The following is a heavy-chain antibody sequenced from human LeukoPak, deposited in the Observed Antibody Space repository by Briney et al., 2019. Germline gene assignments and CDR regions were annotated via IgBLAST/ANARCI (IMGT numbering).Heavy chain of an antibody. CDR1: GFTFSGSP. CDR2: ISYDGSNK. J-gene: IGHJ4*02. D-gene: IGHD1-26*01. Sequence: GGSLRLSCAASGFTFSGSPILWVRQAPGKGLEWVAVISYDGSNKYYADSVKGRFTISRDNSKNTLYLQMNSLRAEDTAVYYCESSGSYHGLVDYWGQGTLVTVSS. V-gene: IGHV3-30*04. CDR3: ESSGSYHGLVDY.